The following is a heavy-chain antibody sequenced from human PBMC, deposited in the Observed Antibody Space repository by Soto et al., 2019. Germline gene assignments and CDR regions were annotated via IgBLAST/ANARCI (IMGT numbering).Heavy chain of an antibody. V-gene: IGHV2-5*02. CDR3: AHRHDYGSGSVFFDY. J-gene: IGHJ4*02. CDR1: GFSLTSGVVG. Sequence: QITLKESGPALVRPTQTLTLTCTFSGFSLTSGVVGVGWIRQPPGKALEWLALIYWDDTKRYTPSLKSRLTITKDTSKSEVVLTMTNMDPADTATYYCAHRHDYGSGSVFFDYWGQGTLATVTS. D-gene: IGHD3-10*01. CDR2: IYWDDTK.